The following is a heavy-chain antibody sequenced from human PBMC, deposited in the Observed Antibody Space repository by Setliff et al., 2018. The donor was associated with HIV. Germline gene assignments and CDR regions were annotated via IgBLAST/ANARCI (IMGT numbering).Heavy chain of an antibody. Sequence: PSETLSLTCAVYGVSFSGYSWSWIRQPPGKGLEWIGYIYYSGSTNYNPSLKSRVTISVDTSRNQFSLRLSSATVADTAIYYCARAFEGYCSGASCHWLDSWGQGTQVTVSS. V-gene: IGHV4-59*12. CDR1: GVSFSGYS. CDR2: IYYSGST. CDR3: ARAFEGYCSGASCHWLDS. J-gene: IGHJ5*01. D-gene: IGHD2-15*01.